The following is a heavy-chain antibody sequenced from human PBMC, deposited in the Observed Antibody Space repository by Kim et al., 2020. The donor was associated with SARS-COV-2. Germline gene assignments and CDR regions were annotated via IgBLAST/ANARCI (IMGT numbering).Heavy chain of an antibody. CDR1: GFAFGTHS. J-gene: IGHJ6*02. CDR2: IGCSTNYI. V-gene: IGHV3-21*01. CDR3: ARGWYCRSTSCYFYYYALDV. Sequence: GGSLRLSCAASGFAFGTHSMNWVRQAPGKGLEWVSSIGCSTNYIYYADSVKGRFTISRDNAKNSLYLQMSSLRAEDTAVYYCARGWYCRSTSCYFYYYALDVWGQGTTVTVSS. D-gene: IGHD2-2*01.